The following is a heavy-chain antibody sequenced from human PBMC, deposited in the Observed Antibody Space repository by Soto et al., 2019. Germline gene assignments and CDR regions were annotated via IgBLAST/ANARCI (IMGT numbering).Heavy chain of an antibody. CDR2: IYVTGAV. Sequence: TLSLTCSVFGAALNSGNYYWSWIRQVPGKGLEWIGHIYVTGAVDYNPSLRDRITISQDTSERQFSLNLRLVTAADTAVYYCARLRIATNNYKWFDPWGQGTLVTVSS. CDR3: ARLRIATNNYKWFDP. D-gene: IGHD2-21*01. J-gene: IGHJ5*02. V-gene: IGHV4-31*03. CDR1: GAALNSGNYY.